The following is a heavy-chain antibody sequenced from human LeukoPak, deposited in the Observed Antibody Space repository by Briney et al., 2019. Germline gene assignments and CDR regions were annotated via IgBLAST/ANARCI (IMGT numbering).Heavy chain of an antibody. Sequence: GGSLRLSCAASGFTFSNYGIHWVRQAPGKGLEWVAVIWDDGSTKYYADSVKGRFTISRDNSQNMLYLHMSSLRGEDTAVYYCAGGEASGEYSPYRLDGFDIWGQGKMVTGSS. CDR1: GFTFSNYG. J-gene: IGHJ3*02. CDR2: IWDDGSTK. D-gene: IGHD5-12*01. CDR3: AGGEASGEYSPYRLDGFDI. V-gene: IGHV3-33*01.